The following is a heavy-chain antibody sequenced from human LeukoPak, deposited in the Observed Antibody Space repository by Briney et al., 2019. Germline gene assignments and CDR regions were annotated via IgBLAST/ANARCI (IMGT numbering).Heavy chain of an antibody. CDR1: GGSISGYY. V-gene: IGHV4-59*01. CDR3: ARDPYGSGRIDF. Sequence: SETLSLTCTVSGGSISGYYWSWIRQPPGKGLEWIGYIYYSGSTNYNPSLKSRVTISVDTSKNQFSLKLSSVTAADTAVYYCARDPYGSGRIDFWGQGTLVTVSS. CDR2: IYYSGST. D-gene: IGHD3-10*01. J-gene: IGHJ4*02.